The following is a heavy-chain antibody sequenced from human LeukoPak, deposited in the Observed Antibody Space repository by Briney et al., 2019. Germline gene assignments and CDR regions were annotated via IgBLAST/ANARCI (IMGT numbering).Heavy chain of an antibody. D-gene: IGHD1-26*01. CDR2: ISSSSSYI. CDR3: ARVFSGTYLNYHHFDY. CDR1: GFTLSNAW. Sequence: GGSLRLSCSAPGFTLSNAWMNWVRQAPGKGLEWVSSISSSSSYIYYADSVKGRFTVSRNNAKNSLYLQMDSLRAEDTAVYYCARVFSGTYLNYHHFDYWGQGTLVTVSS. J-gene: IGHJ4*02. V-gene: IGHV3-21*01.